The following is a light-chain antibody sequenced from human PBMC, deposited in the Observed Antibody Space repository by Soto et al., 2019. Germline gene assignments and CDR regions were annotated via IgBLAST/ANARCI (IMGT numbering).Light chain of an antibody. CDR2: EVS. Sequence: QSALTQPASVSGSPGQSITISCTGTSSDVGGYNYVSWYQQHPGKAPKLMIYEVSNRPSGVSNRFSGSMSGNTASLTISGLQAEDEADYYCSSYTSSAMVFGTGTKRTVL. V-gene: IGLV2-14*01. CDR1: SSDVGGYNY. CDR3: SSYTSSAMV. J-gene: IGLJ1*01.